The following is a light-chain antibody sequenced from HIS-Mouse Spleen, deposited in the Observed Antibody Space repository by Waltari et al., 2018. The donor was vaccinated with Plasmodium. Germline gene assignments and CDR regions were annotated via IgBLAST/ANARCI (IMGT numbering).Light chain of an antibody. J-gene: IGKJ5*01. CDR1: QSVSSY. CDR3: QQRSNWPPT. Sequence: EIVFTQSPATLSLSPGDRATLSCRASQSVSSYLAWYQQKPGQAPRLLIYDASTRATGIPARFSGSGAGTDFTLTISSLEPEDLALYYCQQRSNWPPTFGQGTRLEIK. V-gene: IGKV3-11*01. CDR2: DAS.